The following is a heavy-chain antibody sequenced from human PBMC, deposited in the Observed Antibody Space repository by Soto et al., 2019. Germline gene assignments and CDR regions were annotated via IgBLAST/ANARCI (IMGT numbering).Heavy chain of an antibody. D-gene: IGHD2-21*02. CDR3: AFCVHDVVATGLDD. J-gene: IGHJ4*02. Sequence: ASVKVSCKASGYTFTSYAMHWVRQAPGQRLEWMGWINAGNGNTKYSQKFQGRVTITRDTSASTAYMELSSLRSEDTAVYYCAFCVHDVVATGLDDWGQGTLVTVSA. CDR1: GYTFTSYA. CDR2: INAGNGNT. V-gene: IGHV1-3*01.